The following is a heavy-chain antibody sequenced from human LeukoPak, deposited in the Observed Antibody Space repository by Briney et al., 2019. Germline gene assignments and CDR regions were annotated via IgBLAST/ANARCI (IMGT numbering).Heavy chain of an antibody. D-gene: IGHD3-16*02. CDR2: ISGSGGST. Sequence: PGGSLRLSCAASGFTFSSYAMSWVRQAPGKGLGWVSAISGSGGSTFYADSVRGRFTISRDNSKNTLYLQMDSLRAEDTAVYYCAKDLITFGGVIVYYFDYWGQGTLVTVSS. J-gene: IGHJ4*02. V-gene: IGHV3-23*01. CDR3: AKDLITFGGVIVYYFDY. CDR1: GFTFSSYA.